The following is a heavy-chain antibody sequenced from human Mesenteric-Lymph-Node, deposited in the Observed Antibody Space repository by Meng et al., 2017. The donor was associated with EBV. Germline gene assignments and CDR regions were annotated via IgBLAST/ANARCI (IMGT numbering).Heavy chain of an antibody. V-gene: IGHV4-34*01. CDR1: GGSFSGYY. CDR2: INHSGST. D-gene: IGHD1-26*01. J-gene: IGHJ4*02. Sequence: QVQLQQWGAGLLKPSEPLSLPCAVYGGSFSGYYWSWIRQPPGKGLEWIGEINHSGSTNYNPSLKSRVTISVDTSKNQFSLKLSSVTAADTAVYYCARRGKVGAGYWGQGTLVTVSS. CDR3: ARRGKVGAGY.